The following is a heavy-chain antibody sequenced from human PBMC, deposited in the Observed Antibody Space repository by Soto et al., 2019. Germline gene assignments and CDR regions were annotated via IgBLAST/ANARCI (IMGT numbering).Heavy chain of an antibody. J-gene: IGHJ4*02. Sequence: PGGSLRLSCAASGFTFSSYSMSWVRQVPGKGLEWVSGIYWKGGNRHYADSVKGRFTISRDNAKNSLYLQLDSLRAEDTALYYCVRSGDYRSGSYWYFFDYWGQGTQVTVSS. D-gene: IGHD3-10*01. CDR2: IYWKGGNR. CDR1: GFTFSSYS. V-gene: IGHV3-20*04. CDR3: VRSGDYRSGSYWYFFDY.